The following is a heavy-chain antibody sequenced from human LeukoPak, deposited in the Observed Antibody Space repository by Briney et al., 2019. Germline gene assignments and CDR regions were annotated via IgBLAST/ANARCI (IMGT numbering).Heavy chain of an antibody. CDR1: GGTFSSYA. V-gene: IGHV1-69*01. Sequence: SVKVSCKASGGTFSSYAISWVRQAPGQGLEWMGGIIPIFGTANYAQKFQGRVTITADESTSTAYMELSSLRSEDTAVYYCARAGGVSGSYHYWYYFDYWGQGTLVTVSS. J-gene: IGHJ4*02. D-gene: IGHD1-26*01. CDR2: IIPIFGTA. CDR3: ARAGGVSGSYHYWYYFDY.